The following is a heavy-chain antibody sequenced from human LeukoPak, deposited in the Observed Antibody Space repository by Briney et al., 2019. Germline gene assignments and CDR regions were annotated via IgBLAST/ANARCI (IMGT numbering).Heavy chain of an antibody. CDR2: ISWDGGST. Sequence: PGGSLRLSCAASGFTFDDYTMHWVRQAPGKGLEWVSLISWDGGSTYYADSVKGRFTISRDNSKNSLYLQMNSLRTEDTALYYCAKDASSDYGDYSFDYWGQGTLVTVSS. CDR1: GFTFDDYT. V-gene: IGHV3-43*01. J-gene: IGHJ4*02. D-gene: IGHD4-17*01. CDR3: AKDASSDYGDYSFDY.